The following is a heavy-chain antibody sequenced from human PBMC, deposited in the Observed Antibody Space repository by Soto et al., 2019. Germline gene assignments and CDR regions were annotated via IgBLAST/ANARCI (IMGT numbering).Heavy chain of an antibody. Sequence: SETVSLTCTVSGGSISSSSYYWGWLRHPPGKGLEWIGSIYYSGSTYYNPSLKSRVTISVDTSKNHFSLKLSSVTAADTAVYYCARHRIFGAQNNYYGMDVWGKGTKVTVS. D-gene: IGHD3-3*01. CDR2: IYYSGST. J-gene: IGHJ6*04. CDR3: ARHRIFGAQNNYYGMDV. V-gene: IGHV4-39*01. CDR1: GGSISSSSYY.